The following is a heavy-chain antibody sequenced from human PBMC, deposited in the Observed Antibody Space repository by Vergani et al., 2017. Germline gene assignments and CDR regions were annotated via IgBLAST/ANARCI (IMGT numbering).Heavy chain of an antibody. V-gene: IGHV1-46*01. CDR1: GYTFTSYY. CDR2: INPSGGST. J-gene: IGHJ6*02. D-gene: IGHD6-6*01. CDR3: ARGASIAAREAAPYYYGMDV. Sequence: QVQLVQSGAEVKKPGASVKVSCKASGYTFTSYYMHWVRQAPGQGLEWMGIINPSGGSTSYAQKFQGRVTMTRDTSTSTVYMELSSLRSEDTAVYYCARGASIAAREAAPYYYGMDVWGQGTTVTVSS.